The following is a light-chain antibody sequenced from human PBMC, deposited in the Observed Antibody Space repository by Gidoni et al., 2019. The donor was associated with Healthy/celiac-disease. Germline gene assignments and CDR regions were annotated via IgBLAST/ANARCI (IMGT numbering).Light chain of an antibody. CDR1: QGVSSY. J-gene: IGKJ4*01. Sequence: DIVLTQSPATLSLSPGERATLSCRASQGVSSYLAWYQQKPGQAPRLLIYDASNRATGIPARFSGSGPGTDFTLTISSLEPEDFAVYYCQQRSNWHPLTFGGGTKVEIK. V-gene: IGKV3D-11*01. CDR3: QQRSNWHPLT. CDR2: DAS.